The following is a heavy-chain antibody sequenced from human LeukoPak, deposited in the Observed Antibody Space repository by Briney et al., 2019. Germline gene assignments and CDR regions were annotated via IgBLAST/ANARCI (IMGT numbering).Heavy chain of an antibody. D-gene: IGHD3-22*01. V-gene: IGHV5-51*01. J-gene: IGHJ4*02. Sequence: GGSLQISCIGSEYSFINYWIGWVRPRPRKGLEWMGVIYPGDSDTRYSPSFQGQVTISADKSISTAYLQWSSLKASDTAMYYCARRYDSSDYYNYWGQGTLVTVSS. CDR2: IYPGDSDT. CDR3: ARRYDSSDYYNY. CDR1: EYSFINYW.